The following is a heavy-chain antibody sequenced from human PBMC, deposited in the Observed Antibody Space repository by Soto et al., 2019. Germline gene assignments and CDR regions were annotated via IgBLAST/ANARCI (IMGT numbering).Heavy chain of an antibody. Sequence: QVQLQESGPGLVKPSQTLSLTCTVSGGSISSGYYYWSWIRQPPGKGLEWIGYIYYSGSTYYNPSLKSRVTISVDTSKNQFSLKLSSVTAADTAVYYCARVVEYYDSSGYRYYFDYWGQGTLVTVSS. CDR3: ARVVEYYDSSGYRYYFDY. V-gene: IGHV4-30-4*01. CDR1: GGSISSGYYY. J-gene: IGHJ4*02. D-gene: IGHD3-22*01. CDR2: IYYSGST.